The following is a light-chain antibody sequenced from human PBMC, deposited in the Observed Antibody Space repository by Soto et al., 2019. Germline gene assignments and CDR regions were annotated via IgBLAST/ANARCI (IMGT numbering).Light chain of an antibody. Sequence: ESVLTQSPGTLSLSPGEKATLSCRVSQSVSSSYLAWYQQKPGQAPGLLIYGASSRATGIPDRFSGSGSGTDFTLTVSRLEPEDFAVYYCQQFGSSSWTFGQGTKVEIK. CDR2: GAS. CDR1: QSVSSSY. CDR3: QQFGSSSWT. V-gene: IGKV3-20*01. J-gene: IGKJ1*01.